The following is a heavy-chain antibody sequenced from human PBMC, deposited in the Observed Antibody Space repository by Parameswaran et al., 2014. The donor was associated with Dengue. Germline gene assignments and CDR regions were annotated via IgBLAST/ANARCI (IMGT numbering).Heavy chain of an antibody. CDR3: ASTEHSLYSSSWYWDAFDI. D-gene: IGHD6-13*01. Sequence: WVRQAPGQGLEWMGWMNPNSGNTGYAQKFQGRVTMTRNTSISTAYMELSSLRSEDTAVYYCASTEHSLYSSSWYWDAFDIWGQGTMVTVSS. CDR2: MNPNSGNT. J-gene: IGHJ3*02. V-gene: IGHV1-8*01.